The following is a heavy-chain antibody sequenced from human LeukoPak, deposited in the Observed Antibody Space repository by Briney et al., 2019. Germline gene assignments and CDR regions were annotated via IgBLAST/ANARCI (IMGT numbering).Heavy chain of an antibody. D-gene: IGHD3/OR15-3a*01. CDR2: ISYDGSNK. V-gene: IGHV3-30-3*01. J-gene: IGHJ4*02. CDR3: AKDTFGQLAYYFDY. Sequence: PGGSLRLSCAASGFTFSSYAMHWVRQAPGKGLEWVAVISYDGSNKYYADSVKGRFTISRDNSKNTLYLQMNSLRAEDTAVYYCAKDTFGQLAYYFDYWGQGTLVTVSS. CDR1: GFTFSSYA.